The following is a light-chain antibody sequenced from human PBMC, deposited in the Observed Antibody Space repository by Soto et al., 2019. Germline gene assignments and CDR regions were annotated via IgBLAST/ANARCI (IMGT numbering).Light chain of an antibody. CDR2: GAS. CDR3: QQYISTRT. Sequence: EIVLTQSPGTLSLSPGERATLSCRTSQSVSSSYLAWYQQKPGQAPRLLIYGASSRATGIPDRFSGSASGTVFTLTISRLEAPDFALYYCQQYISTRTFGQGTKVEIK. V-gene: IGKV3-20*01. CDR1: QSVSSSY. J-gene: IGKJ1*01.